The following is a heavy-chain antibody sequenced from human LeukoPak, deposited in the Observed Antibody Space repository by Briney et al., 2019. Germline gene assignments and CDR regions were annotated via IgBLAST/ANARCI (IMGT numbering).Heavy chain of an antibody. V-gene: IGHV3-7*01. Sequence: GGSLRLFCAASGFSFSNYWMSWVRQAPGTGLEWAANIKQDGSDKHYVDSVKGRFSVSRDNAKGSLYLQMNSLRAEDTALYYCAREESDCGRDCLVYWGQGTLVTVSS. CDR3: AREESDCGRDCLVY. CDR2: IKQDGSDK. J-gene: IGHJ4*02. CDR1: GFSFSNYW. D-gene: IGHD2-21*02.